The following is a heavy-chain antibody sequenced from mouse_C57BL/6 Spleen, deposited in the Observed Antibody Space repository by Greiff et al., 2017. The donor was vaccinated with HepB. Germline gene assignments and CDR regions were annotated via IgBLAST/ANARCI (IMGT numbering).Heavy chain of an antibody. J-gene: IGHJ4*01. CDR2: IYPGDGDT. CDR3: ARSNYYGSSYVGYAMDY. D-gene: IGHD1-1*01. V-gene: IGHV1-80*01. CDR1: GYAFSSYW. Sequence: VQLQQSGAELVKPGASVKISCKASGYAFSSYWMNWVKQRPGKGLEWIGQIYPGDGDTNYNGKFKSKATLTADKSSSTAYMQLSSLTSEDSAVYFCARSNYYGSSYVGYAMDYWGQGTSVTVSS.